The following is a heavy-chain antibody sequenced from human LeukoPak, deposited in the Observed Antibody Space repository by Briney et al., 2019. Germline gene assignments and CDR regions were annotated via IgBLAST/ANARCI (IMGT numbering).Heavy chain of an antibody. D-gene: IGHD6-13*01. J-gene: IGHJ5*02. Sequence: GGSLRLSCAASGFTFSSYSMNWVRQAPGKGLEWVSSISSSSSYIYYADSVKGRFTISRDNAKNSLYLQMNSLRAEDTAVYYCARDKAAAGTAFDPWGQGTLVTVSS. V-gene: IGHV3-21*01. CDR2: ISSSSSYI. CDR3: ARDKAAAGTAFDP. CDR1: GFTFSSYS.